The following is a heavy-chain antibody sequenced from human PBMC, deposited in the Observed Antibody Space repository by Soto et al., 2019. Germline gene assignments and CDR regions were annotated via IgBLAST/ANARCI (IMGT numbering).Heavy chain of an antibody. D-gene: IGHD6-13*01. CDR2: ISYDGSNK. V-gene: IGHV3-30-3*01. J-gene: IGHJ4*02. CDR1: GFTFSSYA. CDR3: ARQGSIWSLDY. Sequence: GSLRLSCAASGFTFSSYAMHWVRQAPGKGLEWVAVISYDGSNKYYADSVKGRFTISRDNSKNTLYLQMNSLRAEDTAVYYCARQGSIWSLDYWGQGTLVTVSS.